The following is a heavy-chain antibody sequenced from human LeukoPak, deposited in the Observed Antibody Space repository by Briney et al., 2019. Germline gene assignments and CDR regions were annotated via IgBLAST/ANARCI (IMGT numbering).Heavy chain of an antibody. D-gene: IGHD5-12*01. V-gene: IGHV3-23*01. CDR1: GFILCSDV. J-gene: IGHJ4*02. Sequence: WGSLRLSCAASGFILCSDVMSWVRHAPGKGLEGVSSSTSGGGTYYSDSVKGRFTISRDNSKNTHNLQMNSLRADDTAAYYCAKGGISYGGLGDWGQGTLVTVSS. CDR2: STSGGGT. CDR3: AKGGISYGGLGD.